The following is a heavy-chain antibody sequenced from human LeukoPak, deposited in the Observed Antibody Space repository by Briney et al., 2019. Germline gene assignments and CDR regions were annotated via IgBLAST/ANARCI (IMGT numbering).Heavy chain of an antibody. CDR1: GGSFSGYY. V-gene: IGHV4-34*01. CDR2: INHSGST. D-gene: IGHD3-10*01. Sequence: SETLSLTCAVYGGSFSGYYWSWIRQPPGKGLEWIGEINHSGSTNYNPSLKSRVTISVDTSKNQFSLKLSSVTAADTAVYYCARTMVRGAWRFYYFDYWGQGTLVTVSS. J-gene: IGHJ4*02. CDR3: ARTMVRGAWRFYYFDY.